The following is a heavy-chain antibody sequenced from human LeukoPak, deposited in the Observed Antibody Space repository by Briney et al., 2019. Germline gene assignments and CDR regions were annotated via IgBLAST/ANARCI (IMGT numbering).Heavy chain of an antibody. J-gene: IGHJ6*02. V-gene: IGHV3-30*04. CDR1: GFTFSSYA. Sequence: GGSLRLSCAASGFTFSSYAMHWVRQAPGKGLEWVAVISYDGSNKYYADSVKGRFTISRDNSKNTLYLQMNSLRAEDTAVYYCARDFSSSDSYYYYGMDVWGQGTTVTVSS. CDR2: ISYDGSNK. D-gene: IGHD6-13*01. CDR3: ARDFSSSDSYYYYGMDV.